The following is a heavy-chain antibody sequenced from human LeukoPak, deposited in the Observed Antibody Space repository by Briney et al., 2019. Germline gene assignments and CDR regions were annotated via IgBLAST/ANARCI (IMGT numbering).Heavy chain of an antibody. Sequence: SETLSLTCTVSGGSISSSSYYWSWIRQHPGKGLEWIGYIYYNRSTYYNPSLKSRVTISVDTSKNQFSLKLSSVTAADTAVYYCARDLLDTSMVHYWYFDLWGRGTLVTVSS. CDR1: GGSISSSSYY. CDR2: IYYNRST. D-gene: IGHD5-18*01. J-gene: IGHJ2*01. CDR3: ARDLLDTSMVHYWYFDL. V-gene: IGHV4-31*03.